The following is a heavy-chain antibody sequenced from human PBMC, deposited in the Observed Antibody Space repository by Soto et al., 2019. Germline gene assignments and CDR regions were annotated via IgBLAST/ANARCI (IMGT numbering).Heavy chain of an antibody. J-gene: IGHJ5*02. CDR2: INPSGGST. Sequence: QVQLVQSGAGVKKPGASVKVSCKASGYTFTSYYMHWVRQAPGQGLEWMGIINPSGGSTSYAQKFQGRVTMTMDTSTSTVYMELSSVRSEDTAVYYCARDGVVVPDAILTLGFDPWGQGTLVTVSS. CDR1: GYTFTSYY. V-gene: IGHV1-46*01. D-gene: IGHD2-2*01. CDR3: ARDGVVVPDAILTLGFDP.